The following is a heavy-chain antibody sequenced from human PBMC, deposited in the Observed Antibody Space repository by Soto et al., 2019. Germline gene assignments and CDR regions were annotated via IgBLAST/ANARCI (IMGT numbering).Heavy chain of an antibody. CDR3: ARLREGNTRTLGYFQH. CDR2: IYYSGST. D-gene: IGHD1-1*01. V-gene: IGHV4-39*01. CDR1: GGSISSSSYY. J-gene: IGHJ1*01. Sequence: QLQLQESGPGLVKPSETLSLTCTVSGGSISSSSYYWGWIRQPPGKGLEWIGSIYYSGSTYYNPSLKSRVTISXXTXKXXFSLKLSSVTAADTAVYYCARLREGNTRTLGYFQHWGQGALVTVSS.